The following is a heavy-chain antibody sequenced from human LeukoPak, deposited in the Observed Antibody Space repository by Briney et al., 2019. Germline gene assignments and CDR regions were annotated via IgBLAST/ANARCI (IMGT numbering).Heavy chain of an antibody. D-gene: IGHD2-2*01. CDR1: GFTFSSYA. Sequence: GGSLRLSCAASGFTFSSYAMTWVRQAPGKGLEWVSAISGSGGSTYYADSVKGRFTISRDNSKNTLYLQMNSLRAEDTAVYYCAKASPNIVVVPAAMFDPWGQGTLVTVSS. J-gene: IGHJ5*02. V-gene: IGHV3-23*01. CDR3: AKASPNIVVVPAAMFDP. CDR2: ISGSGGST.